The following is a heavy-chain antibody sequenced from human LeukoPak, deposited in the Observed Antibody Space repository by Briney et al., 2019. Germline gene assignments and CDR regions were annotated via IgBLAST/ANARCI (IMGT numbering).Heavy chain of an antibody. J-gene: IGHJ4*02. V-gene: IGHV3-7*01. CDR2: IKQDGSEK. CDR3: ARILAALDY. CDR1: GFTFISYW. D-gene: IGHD6-25*01. Sequence: GGALRLSCSASGFTFISYWVSWGRQAPGEGLEWVANIKQDGSEKYYVDSVKGRFTISRDNAKNSLYLQMNSLRAEDTAVYYCARILAALDYWGQGTLVTVSS.